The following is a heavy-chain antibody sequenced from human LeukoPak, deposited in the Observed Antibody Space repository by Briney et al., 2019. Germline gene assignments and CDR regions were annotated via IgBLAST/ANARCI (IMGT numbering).Heavy chain of an antibody. CDR2: ISSSSSYI. J-gene: IGHJ4*02. V-gene: IGHV3-21*01. CDR3: ARDYSSGYYQYY. Sequence: GGSLRLSCAASGLTFSSYSMNGVRQAPGKGLEGVSCISSSSSYIYYADSGKGRFTIPRDNAKNSLYLQMNSLRAGDTAVYYCARDYSSGYYQYYWGQGTLVTVSS. D-gene: IGHD3-22*01. CDR1: GLTFSSYS.